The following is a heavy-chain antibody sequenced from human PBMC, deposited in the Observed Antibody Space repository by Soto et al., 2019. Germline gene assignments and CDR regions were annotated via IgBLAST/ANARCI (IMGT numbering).Heavy chain of an antibody. CDR3: ILGYSSSWKNFFDY. CDR1: GGTFSSFP. Sequence: QVQLVQSGTEVKKPGSSVKVSCKTSGGTFSSFPIAWVRQAPGQGLEWVGGIIPVLGAPSYAQTFQGRVTLTADESTTTAYMELSRLRSEDAAVYFCILGYSSSWKNFFDYWGQGTLVSVTS. CDR2: IIPVLGAP. D-gene: IGHD3-10*01. V-gene: IGHV1-69*01. J-gene: IGHJ4*02.